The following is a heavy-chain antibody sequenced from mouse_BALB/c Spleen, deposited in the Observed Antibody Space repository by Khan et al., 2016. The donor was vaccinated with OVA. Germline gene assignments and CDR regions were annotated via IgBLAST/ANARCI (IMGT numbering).Heavy chain of an antibody. CDR2: ISYSGST. V-gene: IGHV3-2*02. D-gene: IGHD1-1*01. CDR1: GYSITSNYA. J-gene: IGHJ4*01. CDR3: ARGNYYGYAMDY. Sequence: EVELVESGPGLVKPSQSLSLTCTVTGYSITSNYAWNWIRQFPGNQLEWMGYISYSGSTSYNPSLKSRISITRDTSKNQFFLQLSSVTTEDTATYYCARGNYYGYAMDYWGQGTSVTVSS.